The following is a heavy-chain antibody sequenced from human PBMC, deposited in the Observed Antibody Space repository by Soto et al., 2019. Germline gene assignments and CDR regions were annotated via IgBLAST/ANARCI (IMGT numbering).Heavy chain of an antibody. CDR3: ARHYGSGSYWDY. J-gene: IGHJ4*02. D-gene: IGHD3-10*01. V-gene: IGHV4-39*01. CDR2: IYYSGST. CDR1: GGSISSSSYY. Sequence: SETLSLTCTVSGGSISSSSYYWGWIRQPPGKGLEWIGSIYYSGSTYYNPSLKSRVTISVDTSKNQFSLKLSSVTAADTAVYYCARHYGSGSYWDYWGQGTLVTVSS.